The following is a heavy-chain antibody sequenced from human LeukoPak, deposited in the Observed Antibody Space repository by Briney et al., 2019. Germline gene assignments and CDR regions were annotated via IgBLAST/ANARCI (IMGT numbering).Heavy chain of an antibody. J-gene: IGHJ4*02. D-gene: IGHD6-19*01. V-gene: IGHV3-30*18. CDR2: ISYDGSNK. Sequence: PGGSLRLSCAASGFTFSSYGMHWVRQAPGKGLEGVAVISYDGSNKYYADSVKGRFTISRDNSKNTLYLQMNSLRAEDTAVYYCAKDRIAVATFDYWGQGTLVTVSS. CDR1: GFTFSSYG. CDR3: AKDRIAVATFDY.